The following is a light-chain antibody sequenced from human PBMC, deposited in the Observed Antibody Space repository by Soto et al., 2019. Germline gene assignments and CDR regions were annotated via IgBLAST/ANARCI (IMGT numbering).Light chain of an antibody. V-gene: IGLV2-14*01. CDR3: SSYTSTNTVV. J-gene: IGLJ2*01. Sequence: QSVLTQPASVSGSPGQSITISCTGTSTDVGGYKYVSWYQQHPGNAPKLMIYDVSYRTSGISNRFSGSKSGNTASLTISGLQAEDEADDYCSSYTSTNTVVFGGGTKLTVL. CDR1: STDVGGYKY. CDR2: DVS.